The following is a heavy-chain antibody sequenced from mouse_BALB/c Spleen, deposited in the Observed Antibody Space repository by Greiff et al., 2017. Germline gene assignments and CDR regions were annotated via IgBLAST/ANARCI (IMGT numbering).Heavy chain of an antibody. CDR3: ARHWYGYVVFAY. Sequence: EVQRVESGGGLVKPGGSLKLSCAASGFAFSSYDMSWVRQTPEKRLEWVAYISSGGGSTYYPDTVKGRFTISRDNAKNTLYLQMSSLKSEDTAMYYCARHWYGYVVFAYWGQGTLVTVSA. J-gene: IGHJ3*01. V-gene: IGHV5-12-1*01. D-gene: IGHD1-2*01. CDR2: ISSGGGST. CDR1: GFAFSSYD.